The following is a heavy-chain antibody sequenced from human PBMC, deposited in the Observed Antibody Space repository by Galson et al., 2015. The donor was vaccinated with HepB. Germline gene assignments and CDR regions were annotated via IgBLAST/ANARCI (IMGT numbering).Heavy chain of an antibody. CDR1: GFTFSSYA. CDR3: VKTLGTQRDFDY. V-gene: IGHV3-64D*06. Sequence: SLRLSCAASGFTFSSYAMHWVRQAPGKGLEYVSAISSNGGSTYYADSVKGRFTISRDNSKNTLYLQMSSLRAEDTAVYYCVKTLGTQRDFDYWGQGTLVTVSS. D-gene: IGHD1-14*01. CDR2: ISSNGGST. J-gene: IGHJ4*02.